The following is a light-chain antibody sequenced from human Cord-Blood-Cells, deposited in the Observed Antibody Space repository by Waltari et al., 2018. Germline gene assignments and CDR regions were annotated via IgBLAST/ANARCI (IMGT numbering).Light chain of an antibody. J-gene: IGKJ4*01. CDR2: GAS. CDR3: QQYGSSPLLT. Sequence: EIVLTQSPGTLSLSPGERATLSCRASQRVSSSYLAWYQQKPGQAPRLPIYGASSRATDIPDRFSGSGSGTDFTLTISRLEPEDFAVYYCQQYGSSPLLTFGGGTKVEIK. V-gene: IGKV3-20*01. CDR1: QRVSSSY.